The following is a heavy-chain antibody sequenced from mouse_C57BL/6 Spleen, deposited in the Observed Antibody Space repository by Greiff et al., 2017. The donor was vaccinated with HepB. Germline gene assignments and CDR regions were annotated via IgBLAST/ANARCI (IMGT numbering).Heavy chain of an antibody. CDR2: IYPSDSET. J-gene: IGHJ1*03. Sequence: QVQLQQPGAELVRLGSSVKLSCKASGYTFTSYWMDWVKQRPGQGLEWIGNIYPSDSETHYNQKFKDKATLTVDKSSSTAYMQLSSLTSEDSAVYYGARRAVSYGGYFDVWGTGTTVTVSS. V-gene: IGHV1-61*01. CDR1: GYTFTSYW. CDR3: ARRAVSYGGYFDV. D-gene: IGHD1-1*01.